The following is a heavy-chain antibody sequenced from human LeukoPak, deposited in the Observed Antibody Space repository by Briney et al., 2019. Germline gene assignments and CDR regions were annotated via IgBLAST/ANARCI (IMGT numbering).Heavy chain of an antibody. CDR1: GFTFSASA. CDR3: TRDLERWVQYNPLDY. J-gene: IGHJ4*02. D-gene: IGHD5-24*01. V-gene: IGHV3-73*01. CDR2: IRNKTDNYAT. Sequence: QPGGSLRLSCAASGFTFSASAIHWVRQASGRGLEWVGRIRNKTDNYATTYAASMKGRFTFSRDDSKNTAYLQMNSLETEDTAVYYCTRDLERWVQYNPLDYWGQGPLVIVSS.